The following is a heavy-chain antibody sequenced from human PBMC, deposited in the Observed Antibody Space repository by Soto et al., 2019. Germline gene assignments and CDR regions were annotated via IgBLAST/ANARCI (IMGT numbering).Heavy chain of an antibody. Sequence: LGESLKISCKGSGYSFTTYWIAWVRQMPGKGLEWMGIIYPADSDTKYSPSFQGQVTISADKSISTAYLQWSSLKASDTATYYCARSGSGTYERSKYYFYGMDVWGQGATVTVSS. D-gene: IGHD3-10*01. CDR1: GYSFTTYW. V-gene: IGHV5-51*01. CDR3: ARSGSGTYERSKYYFYGMDV. J-gene: IGHJ6*02. CDR2: IYPADSDT.